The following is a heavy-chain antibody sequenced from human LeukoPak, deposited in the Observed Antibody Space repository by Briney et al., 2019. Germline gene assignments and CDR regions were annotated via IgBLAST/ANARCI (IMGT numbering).Heavy chain of an antibody. CDR1: GGTFSSYA. D-gene: IGHD3-3*01. CDR3: ARAVYDFWSGYKNGDYYYYYMDV. Sequence: SVKVSCKASGGTFSSYAISWVRQAPGQGLEWMGGIIPIFGTANYAQKFQGRVTITADESTSTAYMELSSLRSEDTAVYYCARAVYDFWSGYKNGDYYYYYMDVWGKGTTVTVSS. CDR2: IIPIFGTA. V-gene: IGHV1-69*01. J-gene: IGHJ6*03.